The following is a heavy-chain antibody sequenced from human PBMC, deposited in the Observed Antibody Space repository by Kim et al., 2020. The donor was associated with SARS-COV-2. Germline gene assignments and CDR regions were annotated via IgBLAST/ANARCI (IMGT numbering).Heavy chain of an antibody. CDR1: GFTFDDYG. J-gene: IGHJ6*02. Sequence: GGSLRLSCAASGFTFDDYGMSWVRQAPGKGLEWVSGINCNGGSTGYADSVKGRFTISRDNAKNSLYLKMNSLRAEDTALYHCARGSSCWIGSYYGMDVWGQGTTDTVSS. V-gene: IGHV3-20*01. CDR3: ARGSSCWIGSYYGMDV. D-gene: IGHD6-19*01. CDR2: INCNGGST.